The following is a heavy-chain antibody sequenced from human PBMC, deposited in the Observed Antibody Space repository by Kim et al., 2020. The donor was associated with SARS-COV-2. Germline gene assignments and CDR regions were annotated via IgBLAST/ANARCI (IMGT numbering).Heavy chain of an antibody. V-gene: IGHV3-43*01. CDR2: ISWDGGST. J-gene: IGHJ4*02. CDR3: AKDMGWLETKGPDY. Sequence: GGSLRLSCAASGFTFDDYTMHWVRQAPGKGLEWVSLISWDGGSTYYADSVKGRFTISRDNSKNSLYLQMNSLRTEDTALYYCAKDMGWLETKGPDYWGQGTLVTVSS. CDR1: GFTFDDYT. D-gene: IGHD6-19*01.